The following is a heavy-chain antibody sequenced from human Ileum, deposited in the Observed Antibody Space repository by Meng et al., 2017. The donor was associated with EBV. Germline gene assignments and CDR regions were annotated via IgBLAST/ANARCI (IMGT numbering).Heavy chain of an antibody. Sequence: QLPLQDSGPRLLQPSETLSLTCTVSCASMTNNDWSWIRQSPGKTLEWIGFVYSGTTSYNPSLKSRVSLSEDTSKGQFSLRLTSVTAADTAVYYCARGGQWEPLDSWGQGILVTVPS. J-gene: IGHJ4*02. CDR3: ARGGQWEPLDS. CDR1: CASMTNND. CDR2: VYSGTT. V-gene: IGHV4-59*01. D-gene: IGHD1-26*01.